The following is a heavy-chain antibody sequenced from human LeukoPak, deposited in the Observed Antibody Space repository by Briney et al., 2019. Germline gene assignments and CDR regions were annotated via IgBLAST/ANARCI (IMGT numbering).Heavy chain of an antibody. CDR2: ISSSGSTI. Sequence: PGGSLRLSCAASGFXFSSYEINWVRQAPGKGLEWVSYISSSGSTIHYADSVKGRFTISRDNAKNSLYLQMNSLRAEDTAIYYCARETAAVNWGQGTVVTVSS. CDR1: GFXFSSYE. CDR3: ARETAAVN. J-gene: IGHJ4*02. D-gene: IGHD6-13*01. V-gene: IGHV3-48*03.